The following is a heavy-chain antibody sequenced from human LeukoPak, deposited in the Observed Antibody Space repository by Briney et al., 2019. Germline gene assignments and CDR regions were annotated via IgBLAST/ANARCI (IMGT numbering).Heavy chain of an antibody. J-gene: IGHJ4*02. CDR2: MNPNSGNT. D-gene: IGHD5-24*01. V-gene: IGHV1-8*01. CDR3: ARVGDGYNWGDY. CDR1: GYTFTRYD. Sequence: ASVKVSCKASGYTFTRYDINWVRQATGQELEWMGWMNPNSGNTGYAQKFQGRVTMTRNTSISTAYMELSSLRSEDTAVYYCARVGDGYNWGDYWDQGTLVTVSS.